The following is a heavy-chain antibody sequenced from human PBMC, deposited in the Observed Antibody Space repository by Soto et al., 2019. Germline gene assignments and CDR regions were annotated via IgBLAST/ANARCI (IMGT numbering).Heavy chain of an antibody. CDR1: GYTFTSYG. V-gene: IGHV1-18*04. Sequence: RASVKVSCKASGYTFTSYGISWVRQAPGQGLEWMGWISAYNGNTNYAQKLQGRVTMTTDISTSTAYMELRSLRSDDTAVYYCAREDSSSWYGRSAFDIWGQGTMVTVSS. CDR2: ISAYNGNT. J-gene: IGHJ3*02. CDR3: AREDSSSWYGRSAFDI. D-gene: IGHD6-13*01.